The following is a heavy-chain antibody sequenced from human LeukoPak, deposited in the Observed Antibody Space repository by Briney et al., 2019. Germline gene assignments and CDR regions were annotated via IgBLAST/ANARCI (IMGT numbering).Heavy chain of an antibody. CDR2: INHSGST. J-gene: IGHJ4*02. CDR1: GGSFSGYY. D-gene: IGHD4-17*01. Sequence: PSETLSLTCAVYGGSFSGYYWSWIRQPPGKGLERIGEINHSGSTNYNPSLKSRVTISVDTSKNQFSLKLSSVTAADTAVYYCARGRRDYGDYPSFDYWGQGTLVTVPS. V-gene: IGHV4-34*01. CDR3: ARGRRDYGDYPSFDY.